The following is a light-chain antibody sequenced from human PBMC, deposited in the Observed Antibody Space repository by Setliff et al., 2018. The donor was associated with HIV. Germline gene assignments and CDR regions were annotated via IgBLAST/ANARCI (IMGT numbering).Light chain of an antibody. Sequence: QSVLTQPPSVSGAPGQRATMSCTGSSSNIGAGFDVHWYQHLPGKAPKLLIYDNTNRPSGVPDRFSGSKSGTSASLTISGLQTEDEADYYCSSYSINNLYVFATGTKVTVL. J-gene: IGLJ1*01. V-gene: IGLV1-40*01. CDR2: DNT. CDR3: SSYSINNLYV. CDR1: SSNIGAGFD.